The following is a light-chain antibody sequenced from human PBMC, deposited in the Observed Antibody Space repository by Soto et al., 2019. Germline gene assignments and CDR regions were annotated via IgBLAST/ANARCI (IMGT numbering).Light chain of an antibody. CDR1: QGIGSW. V-gene: IGKV1-12*01. Sequence: IQMTQSPSSVSASVGDTVTITCRASQGIGSWLAWYHHIPGKAPKLLIYSASSLQSVTPSRFTGRGSGAAFTLTITLLQPEDVGVYHCQQASSFPLTFGGGTKVEIK. CDR3: QQASSFPLT. J-gene: IGKJ4*01. CDR2: SAS.